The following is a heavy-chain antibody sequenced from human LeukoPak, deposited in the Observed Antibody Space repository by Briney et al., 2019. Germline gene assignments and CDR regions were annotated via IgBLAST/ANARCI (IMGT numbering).Heavy chain of an antibody. D-gene: IGHD6-19*01. CDR3: ARVMFSVAGTKFDY. J-gene: IGHJ4*02. V-gene: IGHV4-59*01. CDR2: IYYSGST. CDR1: GGSISSYY. Sequence: SVTLSLTCTVSGGSISSYYWSWIRQPPGKGLEWVGYIYYSGSTNYNPSLKSRVTISVDTSKNQFSLKLSSVTAADTAVYYCARVMFSVAGTKFDYWGQGTLVTVSS.